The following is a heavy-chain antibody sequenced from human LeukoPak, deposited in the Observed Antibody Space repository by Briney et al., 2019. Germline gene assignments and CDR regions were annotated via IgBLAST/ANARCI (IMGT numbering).Heavy chain of an antibody. D-gene: IGHD2-15*01. J-gene: IGHJ6*03. CDR1: GYTFTSYD. CDR2: MNPNSGNT. Sequence: ASVKVSCKASGYTFTSYDINWVRQATGQGLEWMGWMNPNSGNTGYAQKFQGRVTMTRNTSISTAYMELSSLRSEDTAVYYCARVMETPYCSGGSCYGYYYYMDVWGKGTTVTISS. CDR3: ARVMETPYCSGGSCYGYYYYMDV. V-gene: IGHV1-8*01.